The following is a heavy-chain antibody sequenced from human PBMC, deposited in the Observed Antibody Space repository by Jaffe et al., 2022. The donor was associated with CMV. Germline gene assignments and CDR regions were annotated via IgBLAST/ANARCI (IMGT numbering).Heavy chain of an antibody. D-gene: IGHD1-26*01. Sequence: QVTLKESGPVLVKRTDTLTLTCTVSGFALTDATMGVSWIRQPPGKALEWLAHIFSNDDTSFSTSLKNRLTISKDISKSQVVLTMTNMDPVDTATYYCARALWTPHTGSWFDTWGRGTLVTVSS. CDR1: GFALTDATMG. CDR3: ARALWTPHTGSWFDT. CDR2: IFSNDDT. J-gene: IGHJ5*02. V-gene: IGHV2-26*01.